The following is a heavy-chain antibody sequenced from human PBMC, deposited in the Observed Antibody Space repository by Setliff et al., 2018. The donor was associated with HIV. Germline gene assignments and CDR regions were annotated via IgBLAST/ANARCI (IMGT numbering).Heavy chain of an antibody. J-gene: IGHJ5*02. D-gene: IGHD3-10*01. CDR3: ARVGDYGSGGWFDP. V-gene: IGHV4-59*08. CDR1: GGSITSHY. CDR2: ISYTGSP. Sequence: SETLSLTCSVSGGSITSHYWTWIRQPPGKGLEWIGVISYTGSPHYYPSRKSRVTISIDTSKNQFSLKLTSVTAADTAVYYCARVGDYGSGGWFDPWGQGTLVTVSS.